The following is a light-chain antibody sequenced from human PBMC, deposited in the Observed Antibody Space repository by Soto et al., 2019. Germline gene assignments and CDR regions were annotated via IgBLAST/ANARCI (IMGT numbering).Light chain of an antibody. J-gene: IGKJ1*01. CDR1: QSVRSGS. CDR2: GAS. CDR3: QQFIDGWT. V-gene: IGKV3-20*01. Sequence: EIVLTQSPGTLSLSPGEGATLSCRASQSVRSGSLAWYQQKPGQAPRLLIYGASSRATDIPDRFSGSGSGTDFTLTISRLEPEDFATYYCQQFIDGWTFGQGTKVEIK.